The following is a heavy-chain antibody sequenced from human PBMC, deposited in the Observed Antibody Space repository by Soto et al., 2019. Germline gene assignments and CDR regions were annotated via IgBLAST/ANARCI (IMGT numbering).Heavy chain of an antibody. Sequence: PGGSLRLSCAASGFTFSSYSMNWVRQAPGKGLEWVSSISSNGGVIFYADSMKGRFTISRDNAKNSLYLQLSSLRAEDTALYYCARLGMGATALDTFDLWGQGTIVTVSS. CDR1: GFTFSSYS. CDR2: ISSNGGVI. V-gene: IGHV3-21*01. CDR3: ARLGMGATALDTFDL. D-gene: IGHD1-1*01. J-gene: IGHJ3*01.